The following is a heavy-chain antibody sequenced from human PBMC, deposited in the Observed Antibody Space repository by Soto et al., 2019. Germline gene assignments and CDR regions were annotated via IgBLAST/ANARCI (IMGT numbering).Heavy chain of an antibody. CDR2: IKTKTHGETT. J-gene: IGHJ6*02. CDR1: GFAFSNAW. V-gene: IGHV3-15*07. CDR3: TTGSVEGV. Sequence: EVQLVESGGGSVKPGGSLTLSCAASGFAFSNAWMNWVRQSPGKGLEWVGRIKTKTHGETTDYAAPVKGRFSISRDDSKYTLYLQMSSLKADDTAVDYCTTGSVEGVWGQGTTVTVSS. D-gene: IGHD2-15*01.